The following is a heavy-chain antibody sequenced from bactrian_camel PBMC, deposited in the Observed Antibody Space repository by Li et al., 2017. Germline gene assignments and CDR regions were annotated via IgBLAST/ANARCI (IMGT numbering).Heavy chain of an antibody. CDR3: AAIAANSTWSCPLLASKYST. CDR2: IGGRTDMP. CDR1: GTFDCGLC. J-gene: IGHJ6*01. Sequence: HVQLVESGGGSVQTGGSLELSCVVSGTFDCGLCMGWFRQAQGKEREGVAVIGGRTDMPFYLPSVRGRFTIYRDNAKNTMYLRMNRMKPEDTAMYYCAAIAANSTWSCPLLASKYSTWAQGTQVTVS. V-gene: IGHV3S54*01. D-gene: IGHD1*01.